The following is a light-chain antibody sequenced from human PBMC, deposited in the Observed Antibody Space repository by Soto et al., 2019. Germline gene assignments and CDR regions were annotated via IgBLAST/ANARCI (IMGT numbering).Light chain of an antibody. CDR1: QISSSN. V-gene: IGKV3-15*01. CDR3: HQYKNGPIT. Sequence: IVRSQSESTVSVSPGERATLSCRASQISSSNLVWYQHKPGQAPRLVMAGPSTRANGSPARLSGSGSGTEFTLTISSLQSEDFAVYYCHQYKNGPITFGQGTRLEI. J-gene: IGKJ5*01. CDR2: GPS.